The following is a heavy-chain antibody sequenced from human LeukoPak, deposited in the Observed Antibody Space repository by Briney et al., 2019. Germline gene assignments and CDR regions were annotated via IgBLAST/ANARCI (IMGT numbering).Heavy chain of an antibody. J-gene: IGHJ6*04. V-gene: IGHV4-59*01. Sequence: SETLSLTCTVSGGSISSYYWSWIRQPPGKGLEWIGYIYYSGSTNYNPSLKSRVTISVDTSKNQFSLKLSSVTAADTAVYYCARDGSGWYGMDVWGKGTTVTVS. CDR1: GGSISSYY. CDR2: IYYSGST. D-gene: IGHD6-19*01. CDR3: ARDGSGWYGMDV.